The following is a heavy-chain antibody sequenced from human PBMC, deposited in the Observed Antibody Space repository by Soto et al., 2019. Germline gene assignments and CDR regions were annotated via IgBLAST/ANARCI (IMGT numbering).Heavy chain of an antibody. Sequence: ASVKVSCKASGGAFSSYAISWVRQAPGQGLEWMGGIIPIFGTANYAQKFQGRVTITADESTSTAYTELSSLRSEDTAVYYCARWRREVAGISPFYYGMDVWGQGTTVTVSS. CDR3: ARWRREVAGISPFYYGMDV. V-gene: IGHV1-69*13. CDR2: IIPIFGTA. D-gene: IGHD6-19*01. J-gene: IGHJ6*02. CDR1: GGAFSSYA.